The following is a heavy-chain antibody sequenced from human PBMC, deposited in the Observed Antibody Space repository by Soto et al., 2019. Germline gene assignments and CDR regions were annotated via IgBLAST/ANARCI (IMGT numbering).Heavy chain of an antibody. Sequence: QTGGSLRLSCAASGFTFSSYVMHWVRQSPGKGLEWVAVISYDGSNKYYADSVKGRFTISRDNSKNTLYLQMNSLRAEDTAVYYCAKVMRYYDFWSGYYEIGYYFDYWGQGTLVTVSS. CDR3: AKVMRYYDFWSGYYEIGYYFDY. CDR2: ISYDGSNK. V-gene: IGHV3-30*18. D-gene: IGHD3-3*01. J-gene: IGHJ4*02. CDR1: GFTFSSYV.